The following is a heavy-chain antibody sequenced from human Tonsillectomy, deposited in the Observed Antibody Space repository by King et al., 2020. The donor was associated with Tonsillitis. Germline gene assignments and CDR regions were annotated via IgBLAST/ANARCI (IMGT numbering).Heavy chain of an antibody. J-gene: IGHJ4*02. V-gene: IGHV3-30-3*01. CDR3: ARDRGSASFDY. CDR1: GFTFSSYT. CDR2: ISFDGSRK. D-gene: IGHD2-15*01. Sequence: VQLVESGGGVVQPGRSLRLSCTASGFTFSSYTIHWVRQAPGKGLEWGAVISFDGSRKYYPDSVKGRFTISRDNSRNTLNLQMNSLRPEDTAGYYCARDRGSASFDYWGQGTLVTVSS.